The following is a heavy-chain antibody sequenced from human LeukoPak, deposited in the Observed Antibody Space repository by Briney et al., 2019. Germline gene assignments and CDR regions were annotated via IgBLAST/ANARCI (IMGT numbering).Heavy chain of an antibody. CDR2: INPSGGTT. CDR1: GYTFTSNY. V-gene: IGHV1-46*01. CDR3: ARIRDGYNDAYDI. Sequence: GASVKVSCKASGYTFTSNYMHWVRQAPGQGLEWMGIINPSGGTTNYAQNFQGRVTMTRDTSASTVYMQLSSLRSEDTAMYYCARIRDGYNDAYDIWGQGTVVTVPS. D-gene: IGHD5-24*01. J-gene: IGHJ3*02.